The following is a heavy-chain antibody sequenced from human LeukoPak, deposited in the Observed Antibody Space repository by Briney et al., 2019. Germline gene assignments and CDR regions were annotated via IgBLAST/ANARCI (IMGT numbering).Heavy chain of an antibody. J-gene: IGHJ4*02. CDR1: GGSISSYY. CDR2: IYYSGST. Sequence: PSETLSLTCTVSGGSISSYYWSWIRQPPGKGLEWIGYIYYSGSTNYNPSLKSRVTISVDTSKNQFSLKLSSVTAADTAVYYCASGGYSGYHTPPFDYWGQGTLVTVSS. CDR3: ASGGYSGYHTPPFDY. V-gene: IGHV4-59*01. D-gene: IGHD5-12*01.